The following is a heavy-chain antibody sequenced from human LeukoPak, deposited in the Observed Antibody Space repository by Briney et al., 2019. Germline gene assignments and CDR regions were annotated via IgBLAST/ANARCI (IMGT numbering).Heavy chain of an antibody. CDR3: AKEFGFDYYDSSGYYYASDAFDI. J-gene: IGHJ3*02. V-gene: IGHV3-23*01. Sequence: GGTLRLSCAASGFTFSSYGMSWVRQAPGKGLEWVSSISSTGGTTYYADSVKGRFTISRDNSKNTLYLQMNSLRAEDTAVYYCAKEFGFDYYDSSGYYYASDAFDIWGQGTMVTVSS. CDR2: ISSTGGTT. CDR1: GFTFSSYG. D-gene: IGHD3-22*01.